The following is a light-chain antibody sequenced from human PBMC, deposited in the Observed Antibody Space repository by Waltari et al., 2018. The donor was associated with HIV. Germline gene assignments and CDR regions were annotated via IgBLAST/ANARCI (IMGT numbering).Light chain of an antibody. CDR1: QNVRGA. CDR3: QQYNNWPPYT. V-gene: IGKV3-15*01. Sequence: EIVLTHSPATLSVSPGERATLSCRTSQNVRGALAWYQQKPGQAPRLLIFDATTRATGAPPRFSGRGSGTEFTLTISSLQSEDSAVYYCQQYNNWPPYTFGQGTKLEIK. CDR2: DAT. J-gene: IGKJ2*01.